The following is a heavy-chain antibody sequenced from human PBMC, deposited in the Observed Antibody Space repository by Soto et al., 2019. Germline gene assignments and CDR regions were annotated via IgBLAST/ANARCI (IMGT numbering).Heavy chain of an antibody. CDR3: AKGGIDDFWSGYLRS. CDR2: IGGSGGST. V-gene: IGHV3-23*01. J-gene: IGHJ5*02. Sequence: GGSLRLSCAASGFTFSSYAMSWVRQAPGKGLEWVSAIGGSGGSTYYADSVKGRFTISRDNSKNTLYLQMNSLRAEDTAVYYCAKGGIDDFWSGYLRSWGQGTLVTVSS. CDR1: GFTFSSYA. D-gene: IGHD3-3*01.